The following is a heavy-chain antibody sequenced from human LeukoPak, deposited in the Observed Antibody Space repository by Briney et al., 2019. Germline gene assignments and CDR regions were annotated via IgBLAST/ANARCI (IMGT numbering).Heavy chain of an antibody. CDR1: GVSISSYY. CDR3: AGAGTFYYYFYGMDV. Sequence: PSETLSLTCTVSGVSISSYYWSWIRQPPGKGLEWIGYIYYSGSTNYNPSLKSRVTISVDTSKNRFSLKLSSVTAADTAVYYCAGAGTFYYYFYGMDVWGQGTTVTVPS. J-gene: IGHJ6*02. V-gene: IGHV4-59*01. CDR2: IYYSGST. D-gene: IGHD6-19*01.